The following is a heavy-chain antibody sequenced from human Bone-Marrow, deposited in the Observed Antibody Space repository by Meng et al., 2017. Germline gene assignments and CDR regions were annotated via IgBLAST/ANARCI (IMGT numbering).Heavy chain of an antibody. CDR3: AHRRSNYYDSSGNYFDY. J-gene: IGHJ4*02. CDR2: IYWNDDK. D-gene: IGHD3-22*01. CDR1: GFSLSTSGVG. Sequence: SGPTLVKPTQTLTLTCTFSGFSLSTSGVGVGWIRQPPGKALERLALIYWNDDKRYSPSLKSRLTITKDTSKNQVVLTMTNMDPVDTATYYCAHRRSNYYDSSGNYFDYWGQGTLVTVSS. V-gene: IGHV2-5*01.